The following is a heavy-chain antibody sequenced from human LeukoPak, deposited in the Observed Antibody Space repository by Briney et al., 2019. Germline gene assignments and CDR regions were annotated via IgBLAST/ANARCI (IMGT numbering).Heavy chain of an antibody. CDR1: GGSISSYY. D-gene: IGHD6-19*01. CDR2: IYYSGST. V-gene: IGHV4-59*08. Sequence: SETLSLTCTVSGGSISSYYWSWIRQPPGKGLEWIGYIYYSGSTNYNPSLKSRVTISVDTSKNQFSLKLSSVTAADTAVYYCASSGALAVAGEYWGQGTLVTVSS. J-gene: IGHJ4*02. CDR3: ASSGALAVAGEY.